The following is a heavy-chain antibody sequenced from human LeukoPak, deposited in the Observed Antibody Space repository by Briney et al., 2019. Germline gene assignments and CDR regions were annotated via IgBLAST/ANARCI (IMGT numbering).Heavy chain of an antibody. V-gene: IGHV3-30*01. CDR3: ARDFREGLAAAPHY. CDR1: GFTFSRSG. J-gene: IGHJ4*02. CDR2: ISNDGSNK. Sequence: GCSLRFCCAADGFTFSRSGMHWVLQAPVLGLTLVPLISNDGSNKYYADSVKGRFTISRDNSKNTLYLQLNSLRAEDTAVYYCARDFREGLAAAPHYWGQGTLVTVSS. D-gene: IGHD6-13*01.